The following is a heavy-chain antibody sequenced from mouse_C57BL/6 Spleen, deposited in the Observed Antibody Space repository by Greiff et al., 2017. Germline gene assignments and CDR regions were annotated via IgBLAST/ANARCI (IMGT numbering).Heavy chain of an antibody. Sequence: QVQLKQSGPGLVQPSQSLSITCTVSGFSLTSYGVHWVRPSPGKGLGWMGVIWRGGSTAYNAAFMSRLSIPKDKFKSQVCYKMNSLQADDHAIYYGAKNVGDYYDYGEGAMDDWGQGTSVTVAS. CDR1: GFSLTSYG. D-gene: IGHD2-4*01. V-gene: IGHV2-5*01. J-gene: IGHJ4*01. CDR2: IWRGGST. CDR3: AKNVGDYYDYGEGAMDD.